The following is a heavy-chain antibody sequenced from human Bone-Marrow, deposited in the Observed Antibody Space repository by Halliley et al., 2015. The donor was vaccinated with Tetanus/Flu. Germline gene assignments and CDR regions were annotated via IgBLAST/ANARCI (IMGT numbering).Heavy chain of an antibody. V-gene: IGHV4-59*09. Sequence: WLGNIYHIGSANYNPSLKGRVAISIDTSKNPLSLRLTSLSAADAAVYYCARGAWGTVDYWGQGALVTVSS. CDR2: IYHIGSA. D-gene: IGHD3-16*01. J-gene: IGHJ4*02. CDR3: ARGAWGTVDY.